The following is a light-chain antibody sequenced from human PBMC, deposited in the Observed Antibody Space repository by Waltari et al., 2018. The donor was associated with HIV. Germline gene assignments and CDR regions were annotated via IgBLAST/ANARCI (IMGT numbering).Light chain of an antibody. V-gene: IGLV1-47*01. Sequence: QSVLTQPPSASGTPGQRVTISCSGGSSNIGNNHVYWYLQFPGTAPKLLIYRNNQRPSGVPDRFSGSKSGTSASLVISGLLSEDEADYYCAAWDDSLGGVFGGGTKVTVL. CDR2: RNN. J-gene: IGLJ2*01. CDR3: AAWDDSLGGV. CDR1: SSNIGNNH.